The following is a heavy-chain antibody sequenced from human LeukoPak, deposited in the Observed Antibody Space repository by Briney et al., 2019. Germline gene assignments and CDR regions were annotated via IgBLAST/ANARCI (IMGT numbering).Heavy chain of an antibody. D-gene: IGHD3-22*01. Sequence: PGRSLRLSCAASGFTFSSYGMHWVRQAPGKGLEWVAVISYDGSNKYYADSVKGRFTISRDNAKNSLYLQMNSLRAEDTAVYYCASEGDSSGYSGNDYWGQGTLVTVSS. CDR1: GFTFSSYG. CDR2: ISYDGSNK. J-gene: IGHJ4*02. CDR3: ASEGDSSGYSGNDY. V-gene: IGHV3-30*03.